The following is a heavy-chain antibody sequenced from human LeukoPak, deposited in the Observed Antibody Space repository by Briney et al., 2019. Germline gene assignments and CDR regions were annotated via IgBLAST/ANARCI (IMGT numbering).Heavy chain of an antibody. D-gene: IGHD5-18*01. J-gene: IGHJ4*02. Sequence: GGSLILSCAASGFTFSTYAMTWVRRAPGKGLEWVSAISGSGGHIYYADSVKGRFTSSRDNSKSTLYLQMNNLRAEDTAVYYCAKNRGTGMAFYDYWGQGTQVTVSS. CDR3: AKNRGTGMAFYDY. CDR1: GFTFSTYA. V-gene: IGHV3-23*01. CDR2: ISGSGGHI.